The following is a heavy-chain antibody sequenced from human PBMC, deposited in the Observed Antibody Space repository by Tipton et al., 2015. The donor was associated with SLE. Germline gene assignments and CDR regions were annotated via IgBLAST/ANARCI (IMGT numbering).Heavy chain of an antibody. J-gene: IGHJ4*02. D-gene: IGHD4-17*01. CDR1: GYSISSGYC. CDR2: IYHSGST. V-gene: IGHV4-38-2*01. Sequence: TLSLTCAVSGYSISSGYCWGWIRQPPRKGLEWIGSIYHSGSTYYNPSLKSRVTISVDTSKNQFSLKLSSVTAADTAVYYCVRLDGDFDYWGQGTLVTVSS. CDR3: VRLDGDFDY.